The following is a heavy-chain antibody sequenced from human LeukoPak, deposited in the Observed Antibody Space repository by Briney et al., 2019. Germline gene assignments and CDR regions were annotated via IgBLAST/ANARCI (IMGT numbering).Heavy chain of an antibody. CDR1: GFTVSSNY. J-gene: IGHJ1*01. CDR3: ARSIIITFGGEYFQH. V-gene: IGHV3-66*01. D-gene: IGHD3-16*01. CDR2: IYSGGST. Sequence: GGSLRLSCAASGFTVSSNYMSWVRQAPGKGLEWVSVIYSGGSTFYADSVKGRFTISRDNSKNTLYLQMNSLRAEDTAVYYCARSIIITFGGEYFQHWGRGTLVTVSS.